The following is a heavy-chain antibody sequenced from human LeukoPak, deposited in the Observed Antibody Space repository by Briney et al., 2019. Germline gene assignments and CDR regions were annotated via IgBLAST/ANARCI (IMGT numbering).Heavy chain of an antibody. CDR3: ARGGDYYGSGTLLYYYYMDV. J-gene: IGHJ6*03. Sequence: GGSLRLSCAASGFTFDDYGMSWVSQAPGKGLEWVSGINWNGGSTGYADSVKGRFTISRDNAKNSLYLQMNSLRAEDTALYYCARGGDYYGSGTLLYYYYMDVWGKGTTVTVSS. D-gene: IGHD3-10*01. V-gene: IGHV3-20*04. CDR1: GFTFDDYG. CDR2: INWNGGST.